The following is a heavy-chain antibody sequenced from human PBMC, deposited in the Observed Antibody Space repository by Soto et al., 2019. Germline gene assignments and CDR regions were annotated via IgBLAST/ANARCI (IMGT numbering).Heavy chain of an antibody. Sequence: PSETLSLTCTVSGGSISSYYWSWIRQPPGKGLEWILYIYFSGCTNYNPSLKIRVTISVDTSKNLFSLKLSSVTAADTAVFYFSRIGRPFYYYDSSGYYYGAFGIWGQGTMVTVSS. J-gene: IGHJ3*02. CDR2: IYFSGCT. D-gene: IGHD3-22*01. CDR1: GGSISSYY. CDR3: SRIGRPFYYYDSSGYYYGAFGI. V-gene: IGHV4-59*01.